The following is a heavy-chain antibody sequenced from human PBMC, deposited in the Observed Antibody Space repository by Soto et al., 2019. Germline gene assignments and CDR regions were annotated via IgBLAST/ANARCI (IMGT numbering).Heavy chain of an antibody. J-gene: IGHJ6*02. CDR3: AKGGCSGTNCYQPYYYSYGMDV. V-gene: IGHV3-30*18. Sequence: QVQLVESGGGVVQPGRSLRLSCAASGFTFSIYGMHWVRQAPGKGLEWVAVISHDGSNKYYADSVKGRFTVSRDNSKNSLYLQMNSLSAGDTAVYYCAKGGCSGTNCYQPYYYSYGMDVWGHGTTVTVSS. D-gene: IGHD2-2*01. CDR1: GFTFSIYG. CDR2: ISHDGSNK.